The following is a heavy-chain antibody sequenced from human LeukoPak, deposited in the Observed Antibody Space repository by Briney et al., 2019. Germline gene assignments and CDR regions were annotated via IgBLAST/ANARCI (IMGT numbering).Heavy chain of an antibody. CDR2: ISPYKGNT. Sequence: ASVKVTCKASGYTFISYGMSWVRQAPGQGLEWMGCISPYKGNTNYTQQLQCRVTMTTDTSKSTAYMELRSVRSDDRGVYYCARVMITMFGVVKEPVDYWG. CDR1: GYTFISYG. D-gene: IGHD3-3*01. J-gene: IGHJ4*01. V-gene: IGHV1-18*01. CDR3: ARVMITMFGVVKEPVDY.